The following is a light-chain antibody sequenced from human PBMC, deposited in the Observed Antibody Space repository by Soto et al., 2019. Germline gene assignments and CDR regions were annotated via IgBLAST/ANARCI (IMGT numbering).Light chain of an antibody. J-gene: IGKJ1*01. V-gene: IGKV1-5*03. CDR3: QQYSSRWT. CDR2: RAS. CDR1: QSISSW. Sequence: DIQMTQSPSTLSASVGDRVTITCRASQSISSWLAWYQQKPGKAPKLLIYRASSLESGVPSRFSGRGSGTDFTLIISSLQPDDSATYYCQQYSSRWTFGQGTKVDIK.